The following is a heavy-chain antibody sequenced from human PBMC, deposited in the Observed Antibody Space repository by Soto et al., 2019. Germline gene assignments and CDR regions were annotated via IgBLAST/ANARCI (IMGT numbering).Heavy chain of an antibody. Sequence: LRLSCAASGFTFSSFGMHWVRQAPGKGLEWVAVISYDGTEEKYADSVKGRATVSRDNSKNTVYLRMNRLRGDDSAIYYCAKGRFDVVTISPFDHWGQGTRVTVS. CDR1: GFTFSSFG. D-gene: IGHD3-3*02. CDR3: AKGRFDVVTISPFDH. CDR2: ISYDGTEE. J-gene: IGHJ4*01. V-gene: IGHV3-30*18.